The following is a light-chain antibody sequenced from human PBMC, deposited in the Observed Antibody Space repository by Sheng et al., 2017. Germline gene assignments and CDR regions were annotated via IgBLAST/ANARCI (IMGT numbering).Light chain of an antibody. CDR2: GAS. J-gene: IGKJ1*01. CDR3: QQYGSSPRT. CDR1: QSVSSS. Sequence: ETVMTQSPATLSVSPGEGATLSCRASQSVSSSVAWYQQKPGQAPRLLIYGASTRATGIPARFSGSASGTEFTLTISSLQSEDFAVYYCQQYGSSPRTFGQGTKVENK. V-gene: IGKV3-15*01.